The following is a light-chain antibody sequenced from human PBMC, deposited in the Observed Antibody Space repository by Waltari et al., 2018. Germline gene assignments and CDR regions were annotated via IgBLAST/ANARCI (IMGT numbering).Light chain of an antibody. V-gene: IGKV2-28*01. Sequence: DIVMTQSPLSLPVTPGETASISCRSTQSLLHNNGDNYLDLYVQRPGQSPQLLIYLTSRRASGVPDRLSGSGSGTDFTLKISRVEAEDGGVYYCMQTLQTPFTFGGGTKVEIK. J-gene: IGKJ4*01. CDR3: MQTLQTPFT. CDR2: LTS. CDR1: QSLLHNNGDNY.